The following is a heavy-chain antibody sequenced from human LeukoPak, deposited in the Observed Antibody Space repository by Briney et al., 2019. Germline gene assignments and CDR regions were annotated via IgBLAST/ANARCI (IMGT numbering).Heavy chain of an antibody. J-gene: IGHJ4*02. Sequence: GGPLRLSCAASGFTFRTYSMNWVRQAPGKGLEWVSSISSRSSYYIYYADSVKGRFTISRDNAKNSLYLQMDSLRAEDTAVYYCVRDPHIVVVPAARVYYFDYWGQGTLVTVSS. CDR3: VRDPHIVVVPAARVYYFDY. V-gene: IGHV3-21*01. D-gene: IGHD2-2*01. CDR2: ISSRSSYYI. CDR1: GFTFRTYS.